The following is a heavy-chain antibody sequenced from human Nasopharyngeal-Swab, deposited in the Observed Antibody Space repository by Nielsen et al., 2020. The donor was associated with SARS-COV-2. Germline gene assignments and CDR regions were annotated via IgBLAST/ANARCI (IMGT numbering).Heavy chain of an antibody. V-gene: IGHV4-38-2*02. CDR3: ARGSPTVDY. CDR2: INHSGST. Sequence: SETLSLTCTVSGYSISSGYYWGWIRQPPGKGLEWIGEINHSGSTNYNPSLKSRVTISVDTSKNQFSLKLSSVTAADTAVYYCARGSPTVDYWGQGTLVTVSS. CDR1: GYSISSGYY. J-gene: IGHJ4*02.